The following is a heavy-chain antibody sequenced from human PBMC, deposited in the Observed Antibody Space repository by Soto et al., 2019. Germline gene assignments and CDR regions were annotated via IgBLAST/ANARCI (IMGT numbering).Heavy chain of an antibody. J-gene: IGHJ6*02. Sequence: PSETLSLTCAVSGGSISSENWWSWVRQAPGKGLEWIGEIYHSGSTNYNPSLKSRVTISVDKSKNQFSLKLSSVTAADTAVYYCARDRNGIAAAGAGVRYYGMDVWGQGTTVTVSS. V-gene: IGHV4-4*02. CDR1: GGSISSENW. CDR2: IYHSGST. CDR3: ARDRNGIAAAGAGVRYYGMDV. D-gene: IGHD6-13*01.